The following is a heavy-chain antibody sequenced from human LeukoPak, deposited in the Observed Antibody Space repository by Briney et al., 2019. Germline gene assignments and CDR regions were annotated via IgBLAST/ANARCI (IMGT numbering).Heavy chain of an antibody. Sequence: GGSLRLSCAASGFTFSSYSMNWVRQAPGKGLEWVSSISSSSSYIYYADSVKGRFTISRDNAKNSLYLQMNSLRAEDTAVYYCARDQVVGATQSTPFDYWGQGTLVTVSS. CDR1: GFTFSSYS. V-gene: IGHV3-21*04. CDR2: ISSSSSYI. CDR3: ARDQVVGATQSTPFDY. J-gene: IGHJ4*02. D-gene: IGHD1-26*01.